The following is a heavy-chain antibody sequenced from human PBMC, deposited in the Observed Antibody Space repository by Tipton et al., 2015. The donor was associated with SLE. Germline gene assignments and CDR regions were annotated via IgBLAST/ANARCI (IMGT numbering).Heavy chain of an antibody. CDR1: GGSISSRDYY. J-gene: IGHJ4*03. CDR3: ARASTVTLDY. V-gene: IGHV3-11*06. Sequence: LSLTCTVSGGSISSRDYYWGWIRQPPGKGLEWVSYISSSSSYIYYADSVKGRFTISRDNTKNSLYLQMNSLRAEDTAVYYCARASTVTLDYWGQGTMVTVSS. D-gene: IGHD4-17*01. CDR2: ISSSSSYI.